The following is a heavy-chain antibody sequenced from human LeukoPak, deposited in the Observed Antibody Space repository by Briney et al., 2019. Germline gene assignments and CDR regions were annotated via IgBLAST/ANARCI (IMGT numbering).Heavy chain of an antibody. CDR1: GYSISSGYY. CDR2: IYHSGST. D-gene: IGHD6-13*01. Sequence: SETLSLTCTVSGYSISSGYYWGWIRQPPGKGLEWIGSIYHSGSTYYNPSLKSRVTISVDTSKNQFSLKLSSVTVADTAVYYCAIAHSVYYFDYWGQGTLVTVSS. V-gene: IGHV4-38-2*02. J-gene: IGHJ4*02. CDR3: AIAHSVYYFDY.